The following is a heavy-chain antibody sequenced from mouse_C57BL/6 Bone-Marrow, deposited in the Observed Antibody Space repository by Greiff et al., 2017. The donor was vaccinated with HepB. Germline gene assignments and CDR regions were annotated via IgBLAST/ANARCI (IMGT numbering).Heavy chain of an antibody. V-gene: IGHV1-19*01. Sequence: EVQLQQSGPVLVKPGASVKMSCTASGYTFTDYYMNWVKQSHGKSLEWIGVINPYNGGTSYNQKFKGKATLTVDKSSSTAYMELNSLTSEDSAVYYCARGGVWFAYWGQGTLVTVSA. CDR1: GYTFTDYY. CDR2: INPYNGGT. J-gene: IGHJ3*01. CDR3: ARGGVWFAY.